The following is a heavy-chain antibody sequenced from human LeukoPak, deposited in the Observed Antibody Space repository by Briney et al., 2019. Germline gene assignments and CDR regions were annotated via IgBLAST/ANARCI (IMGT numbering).Heavy chain of an antibody. CDR3: ASPWGSPTSYGMDV. V-gene: IGHV1-69*04. D-gene: IGHD7-27*01. CDR1: GGTFSSYA. J-gene: IGHJ6*02. Sequence: SVKVSCKASGGTFSSYAISWVRQAPGQGLEWMGRIIPIFGIANCAQKFQGRVTITADKSTSTAYMGLSSLRSEDTAVYYCASPWGSPTSYGMDVWGQGTTVTVSS. CDR2: IIPIFGIA.